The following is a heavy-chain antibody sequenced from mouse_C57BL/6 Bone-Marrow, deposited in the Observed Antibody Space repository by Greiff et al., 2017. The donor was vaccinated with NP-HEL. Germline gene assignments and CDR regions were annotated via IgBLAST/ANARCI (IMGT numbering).Heavy chain of an antibody. D-gene: IGHD4-1*01. CDR1: GFTFSSYG. J-gene: IGHJ2*01. CDR3: ARHRRLGDY. CDR2: ISSGGSYT. Sequence: EVMLVESGGDLVKPGGSLKLSCAASGFTFSSYGMSWVRQTPDKRLEWVATISSGGSYTYYPDSVKGRFTISRDNAKNTLYLQMSSLKSEDTAMYYCARHRRLGDYWGQGTTLTVSS. V-gene: IGHV5-6*02.